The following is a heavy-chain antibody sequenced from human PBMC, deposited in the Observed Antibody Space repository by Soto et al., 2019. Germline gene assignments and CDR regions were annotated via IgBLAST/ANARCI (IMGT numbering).Heavy chain of an antibody. D-gene: IGHD2-2*01. CDR3: WGGLGYCRSTRCYGGGGPYYYYYYGMDV. J-gene: IGHJ6*02. CDR1: GGTFSSYA. Sequence: QVQLVQSGAEVKKPGSSVKVSCKASGGTFSSYAISWVRQAPGQGLEWMGGIIPIFGTANYAQKFQGRVTDTREDTTSTGCMGLSRLGSGDRAGDDCWGGLGYCRSTRCYGGGGPYYYYYYGMDVWGQGTTVTVSS. V-gene: IGHV1-69*01. CDR2: IIPIFGTA.